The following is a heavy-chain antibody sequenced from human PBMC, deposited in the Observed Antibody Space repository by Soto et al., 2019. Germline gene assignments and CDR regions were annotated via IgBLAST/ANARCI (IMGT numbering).Heavy chain of an antibody. Sequence: SETLSLTCTVSGGSISSGGYYWSWIRQHPGKGLEWIGYIYYSGSTYYNPSLKSRVTISVDTSKNQFSLKLSSVTAADTAVYYCARAHYGDYGYGMDVWGQGTTVTVSS. V-gene: IGHV4-31*03. CDR1: GGSISSGGYY. CDR2: IYYSGST. J-gene: IGHJ6*02. CDR3: ARAHYGDYGYGMDV. D-gene: IGHD4-17*01.